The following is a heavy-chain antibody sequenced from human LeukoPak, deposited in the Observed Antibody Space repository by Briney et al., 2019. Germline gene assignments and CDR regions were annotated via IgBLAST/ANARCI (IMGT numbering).Heavy chain of an antibody. CDR2: IYYSGST. CDR3: ARVGGYYFDY. J-gene: IGHJ4*02. CDR1: GGSISSSSYY. Sequence: SETLSLTCTVSGGSISSSSYYWGWIRQPPGKGLEWIGSIYYSGSTYYNPSLKSRVTISVDTSKNQFSLKLSSVTAADTAVYYCARVGGYYFDYWGQGTLVTVSS. D-gene: IGHD5-12*01. V-gene: IGHV4-39*07.